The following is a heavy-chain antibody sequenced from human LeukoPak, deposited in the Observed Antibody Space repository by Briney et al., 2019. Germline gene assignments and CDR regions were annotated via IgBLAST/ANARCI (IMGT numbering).Heavy chain of an antibody. CDR1: GFTFSSYG. CDR2: IRYDGSNK. V-gene: IGHV3-30*02. J-gene: IGHJ4*02. CDR3: AKRDGVPRGYYFDY. Sequence: GGSLRLSCAASGFTFSSYGMHWVRQAPGKGLEWVAFIRYDGSNKYYADSVKGRFTISRDNSKNTLYLQMNSLRAEDTALYYCAKRDGVPRGYYFDYWGQGAQVTVSS. D-gene: IGHD1-1*01.